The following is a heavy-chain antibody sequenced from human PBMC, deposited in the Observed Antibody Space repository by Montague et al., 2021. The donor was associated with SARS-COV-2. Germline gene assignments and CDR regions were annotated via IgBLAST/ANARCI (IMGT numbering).Heavy chain of an antibody. CDR2: IYYSGST. Sequence: SETLSLTCTVSGGSISSYYWSWIRQPPGKGLEWIGYIYYSGSTNYNPSLKSRVTISVDTSKNQFSLKLSSVTAVDTAVYYCARYTRQIRLIVFDYGMDVWGQGTTVTV. D-gene: IGHD4-17*01. CDR3: ARYTRQIRLIVFDYGMDV. J-gene: IGHJ6*02. V-gene: IGHV4-59*01. CDR1: GGSISSYY.